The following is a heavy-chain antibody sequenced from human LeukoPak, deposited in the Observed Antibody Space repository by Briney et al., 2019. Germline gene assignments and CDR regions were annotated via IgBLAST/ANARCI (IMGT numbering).Heavy chain of an antibody. V-gene: IGHV3-23*01. J-gene: IGHJ4*02. Sequence: GGSLRLSCAASGFTFSSYAMSWVRQAPGKGLEWVSAISGSGGSTYYADSVKGRFTISRDNSKNTLYLQMNSLRAEDTAVYYCAKEYGSGSYFIYGFDYWGQGTLVTVSS. CDR3: AKEYGSGSYFIYGFDY. D-gene: IGHD3-10*01. CDR2: ISGSGGST. CDR1: GFTFSSYA.